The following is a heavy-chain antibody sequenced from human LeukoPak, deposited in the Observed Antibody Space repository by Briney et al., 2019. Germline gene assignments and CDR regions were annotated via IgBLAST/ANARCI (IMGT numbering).Heavy chain of an antibody. Sequence: SETLSLTYTVSGGSINNFFWNWVRQPPGKGLEWIGYIYYSGSTNYNPSLKSRVSMSVDTSKNQFSLKLRSVTAADTAVYYCARGTAPDTHWGQGALVTVSS. V-gene: IGHV4-59*08. D-gene: IGHD6-13*01. CDR1: GGSINNFF. CDR3: ARGTAPDTH. J-gene: IGHJ4*02. CDR2: IYYSGST.